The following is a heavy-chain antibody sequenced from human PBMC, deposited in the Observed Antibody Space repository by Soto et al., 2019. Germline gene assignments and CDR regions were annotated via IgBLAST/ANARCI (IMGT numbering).Heavy chain of an antibody. V-gene: IGHV3-30*18. CDR3: AKDDIVVVVAAPGY. CDR2: ISYDGSNK. D-gene: IGHD2-15*01. CDR1: GFTFSSYG. J-gene: IGHJ4*02. Sequence: QVPLVESGGGVVQPGRSLRLSCAASGFTFSSYGMHWVRQAPGKGLEWVAVISYDGSNKYYADSVKGRFTISRDNSKNTLYLQMNSLRAEDTAVYYCAKDDIVVVVAAPGYWGQGTLVTVSS.